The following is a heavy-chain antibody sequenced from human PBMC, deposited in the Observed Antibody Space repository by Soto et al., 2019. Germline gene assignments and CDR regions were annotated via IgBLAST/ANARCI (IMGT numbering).Heavy chain of an antibody. V-gene: IGHV1-69*06. Sequence: ASVKVSCKASGGTFSSYAISWVRQAPGQGLEWMGGIIPIFGTANYAQKFQGRVTITADKSTSTAYMGLSSLRSEDTAVYYCARVWAAAAHYYYYGMDVWGQGTTVTVSS. CDR1: GGTFSSYA. CDR2: IIPIFGTA. J-gene: IGHJ6*02. D-gene: IGHD6-13*01. CDR3: ARVWAAAAHYYYYGMDV.